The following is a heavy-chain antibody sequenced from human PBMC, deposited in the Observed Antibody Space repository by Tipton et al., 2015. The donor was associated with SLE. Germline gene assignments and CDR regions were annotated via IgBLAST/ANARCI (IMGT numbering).Heavy chain of an antibody. CDR2: ISGSGGST. CDR1: GFTFSSYA. V-gene: IGHV3-23*01. Sequence: GSLRLSCAASGFTFSSYAMSWVRQAPGKGLEWVPAISGSGGSTYYADSVKGRFTISRDNSKNTLYLQMNSLRAEDTAVYYCARDPPYGDYFDYWGQGTLVTVSS. J-gene: IGHJ4*02. D-gene: IGHD4-17*01. CDR3: ARDPPYGDYFDY.